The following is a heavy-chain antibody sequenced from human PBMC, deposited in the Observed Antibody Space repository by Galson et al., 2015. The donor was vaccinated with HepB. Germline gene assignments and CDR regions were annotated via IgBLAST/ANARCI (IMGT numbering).Heavy chain of an antibody. CDR3: ARDSVTMVRGVITRTLDY. V-gene: IGHV1-3*01. D-gene: IGHD3-10*01. CDR1: GYTFTSYA. CDR2: INAGNGNT. Sequence: SVKVSCKASGYTFTSYAMHWVRQAPGQRLEWMGWINAGNGNTKYSQKFQGRVTITRDTSASTAYMELSSLRSEDTAVYYCARDSVTMVRGVITRTLDYWGQGTLVTVSS. J-gene: IGHJ4*02.